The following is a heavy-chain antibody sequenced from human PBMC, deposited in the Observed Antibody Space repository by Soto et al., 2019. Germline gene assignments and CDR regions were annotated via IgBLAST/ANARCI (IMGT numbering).Heavy chain of an antibody. CDR1: GFPFSNYG. Sequence: PGGSLRLSCAASGFPFSNYGMHWVRQAPGKGLEWVAIISFDGHNQDYADSVKGRFTISRDNSKSTLYLQMNSLRAEDTAVYYCASQQWLDPVWGQGTLVTVSS. CDR3: ASQQWLDPV. J-gene: IGHJ4*02. D-gene: IGHD6-19*01. V-gene: IGHV3-30*03. CDR2: ISFDGHNQ.